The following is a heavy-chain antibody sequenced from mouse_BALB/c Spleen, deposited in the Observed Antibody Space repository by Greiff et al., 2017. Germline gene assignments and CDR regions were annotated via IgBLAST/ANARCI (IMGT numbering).Heavy chain of an antibody. CDR2: IRSKSNNYAT. CDR1: GFTFNTYA. Sequence: EVMLVESGGGLVQPKGSLKLSCAASGFTFNTYAMNWVRQAPGKGLEWVARIRSKSNNYATYYADSVKDRFTISRDDSQSMLYLQMNNLKTEDTAMYYCVTSGTGRAMDYWGQGTSVTVSS. CDR3: VTSGTGRAMDY. D-gene: IGHD3-3*01. J-gene: IGHJ4*01. V-gene: IGHV10-1*02.